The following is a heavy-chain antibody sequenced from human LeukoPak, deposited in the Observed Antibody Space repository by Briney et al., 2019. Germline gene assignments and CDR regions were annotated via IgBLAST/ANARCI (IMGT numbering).Heavy chain of an antibody. CDR1: GFTFSSYG. D-gene: IGHD1-20*01. CDR3: AKGYGISGTGGAWLDP. CDR2: IRYDGSNK. V-gene: IGHV3-30*02. Sequence: PGRSLRLSCAASGFTFSSYGMHWVRQAPGKGLEWVAFIRYDGSNKKYADSVKGRFTISRDNSKNTLFVQMNSLRAEDTAVYYCAKGYGISGTGGAWLDPWGQGTLATVSS. J-gene: IGHJ5*02.